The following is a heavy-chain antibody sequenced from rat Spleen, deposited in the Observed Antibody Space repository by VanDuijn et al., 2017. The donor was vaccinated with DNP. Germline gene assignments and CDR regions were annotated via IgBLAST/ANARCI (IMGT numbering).Heavy chain of an antibody. V-gene: IGHV2-6*01. CDR3: ARSSYGGYTWFAY. J-gene: IGHJ3*01. CDR2: MSSGGIT. D-gene: IGHD1-11*01. Sequence: QVQLRESGPSLVQPSQTLSLPCTVSGFSLTSYTVSWVRQPPGKGMEWIAAMSSGGITYYNSALKSRLSISGDTSKSQVFLKVNSLQTEDTALYFCARSSYGGYTWFAYWGQGTLVTVSS. CDR1: GFSLTSYT.